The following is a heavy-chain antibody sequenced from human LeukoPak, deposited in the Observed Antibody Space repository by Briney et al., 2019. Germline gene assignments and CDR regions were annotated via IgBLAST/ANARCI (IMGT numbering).Heavy chain of an antibody. CDR2: IYYSGST. V-gene: IGHV4-30-4*08. J-gene: IGHJ3*02. Sequence: PSETLSLTCTVSGGSISSGDNYWSWIRQPPGKGLEWIGYIYYSGSTYYNPSLKSRVTISVDTSKNQFSLKLSSVTAADTAVYYCARDDYGDVEHAFDIWGQGTMVTVSS. CDR1: GGSISSGDNY. CDR3: ARDDYGDVEHAFDI. D-gene: IGHD4-17*01.